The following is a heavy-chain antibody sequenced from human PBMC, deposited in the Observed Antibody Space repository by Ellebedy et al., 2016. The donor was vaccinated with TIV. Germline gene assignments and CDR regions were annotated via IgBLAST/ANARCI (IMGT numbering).Heavy chain of an antibody. CDR1: GFTVSDTF. D-gene: IGHD5-24*01. CDR2: VYSDDSI. Sequence: PGGSLRLSCSVSGFTVSDTFMIWVRQAPGKGLEWVSVVYSDDSIYYADSVKGRFTISRDNSKNTLYLQMSSLRTEDTAVYHCVRGSWRRDGYNIHYWGKGTLVTVSP. CDR3: VRGSWRRDGYNIHY. J-gene: IGHJ4*02. V-gene: IGHV3-53*05.